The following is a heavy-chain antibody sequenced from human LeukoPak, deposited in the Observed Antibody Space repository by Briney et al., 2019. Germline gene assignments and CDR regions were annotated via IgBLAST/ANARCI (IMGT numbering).Heavy chain of an antibody. J-gene: IGHJ4*02. V-gene: IGHV3-23*01. CDR2: ISGSGGSK. Sequence: GGSLRLSCAASGFTFSSYALSWVRQAPGKGLEWVSAISGSGGSKYYADSGKGRFTIARDNCKNTLYVQMNSLRAEDTAVYYCAKDPSWSGYFDYWGQGTLVTVSS. D-gene: IGHD6-13*01. CDR1: GFTFSSYA. CDR3: AKDPSWSGYFDY.